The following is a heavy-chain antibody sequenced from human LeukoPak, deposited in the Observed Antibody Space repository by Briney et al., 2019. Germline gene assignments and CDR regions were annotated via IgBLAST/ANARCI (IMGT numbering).Heavy chain of an antibody. CDR3: ARDCRTAVAGTEPRRGYYFDC. D-gene: IGHD6-19*01. J-gene: IGHJ4*02. CDR1: GYTFTSYG. CDR2: ISAYNGNT. Sequence: ASVKVSCKASGYTFTSYGISWVRQAPGQGLEWMGWISAYNGNTNYAQKLQGRVTMTTDTSTSTAYMELRSLRSDDTAVYYCARDCRTAVAGTEPRRGYYFDCWGQGTLVTVSS. V-gene: IGHV1-18*01.